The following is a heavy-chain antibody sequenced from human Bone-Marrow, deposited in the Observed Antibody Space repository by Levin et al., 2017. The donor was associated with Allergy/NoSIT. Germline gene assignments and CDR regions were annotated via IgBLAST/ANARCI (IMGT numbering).Heavy chain of an antibody. V-gene: IGHV4-31*03. Sequence: NPSETLSLTCTVSGGSITSGTFYWTWIRQRPGKGLEWIGYIHHSGDADYTPSLKSRVTISFETSKDQVSLRLNSVTAADTGVYFCARERGSANYWEYGPDYYYMDVWGKGTTVTVSS. CDR3: ARERGSANYWEYGPDYYYMDV. J-gene: IGHJ6*03. CDR2: IHHSGDA. D-gene: IGHD2/OR15-2a*01. CDR1: GGSITSGTFY.